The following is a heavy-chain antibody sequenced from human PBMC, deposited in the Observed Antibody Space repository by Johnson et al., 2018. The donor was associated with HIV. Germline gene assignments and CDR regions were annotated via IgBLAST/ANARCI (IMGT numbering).Heavy chain of an antibody. V-gene: IGHV3-30-3*01. D-gene: IGHD1-26*01. CDR2: ISYDGSNK. CDR1: GFTFSSYA. CDR3: TRGWDDAFDI. Sequence: QVQLVEYGGGVVQPGRSLRLSCAASGFTFSSYAMHWVRQAPGKGLEWVAVISYDGSNKYYADSVKGRFTISRDDSKSIAYLQMNSLKTEDTAVYYCTRGWDDAFDIWGQGTMVTVSS. J-gene: IGHJ3*02.